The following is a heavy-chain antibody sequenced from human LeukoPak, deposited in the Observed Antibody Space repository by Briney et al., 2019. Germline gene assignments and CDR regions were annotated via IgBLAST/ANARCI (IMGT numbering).Heavy chain of an antibody. Sequence: PGGSLRLSCAASGFTFSSYRMHWVRQAPGRGLVWVSRINSDGSSISYADSVKGRFTISRDNAKNTLYLQMNSLRAEDTAVYYCARVFYISPYYDSSGYYAGWGQGTLVTVSS. J-gene: IGHJ4*02. CDR1: GFTFSSYR. CDR2: INSDGSSI. D-gene: IGHD3-22*01. V-gene: IGHV3-74*01. CDR3: ARVFYISPYYDSSGYYAG.